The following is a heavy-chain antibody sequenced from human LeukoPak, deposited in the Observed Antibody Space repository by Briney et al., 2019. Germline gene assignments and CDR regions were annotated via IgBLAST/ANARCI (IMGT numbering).Heavy chain of an antibody. CDR1: GGSISSSSYY. CDR2: IYYSGST. J-gene: IGHJ4*02. V-gene: IGHV4-39*01. CDR3: ARHIKLTGRGLGAPDY. Sequence: PSETLSLTCIVSGGSISSSSYYWGWVRQPPGKGLEWFGCIYYSGSTYYNPSLNSRVTISVDTSKNKFSLKLSSVTAADTALFYCARHIKLTGRGLGAPDYWGQGTLVTVSS. D-gene: IGHD1-1*01.